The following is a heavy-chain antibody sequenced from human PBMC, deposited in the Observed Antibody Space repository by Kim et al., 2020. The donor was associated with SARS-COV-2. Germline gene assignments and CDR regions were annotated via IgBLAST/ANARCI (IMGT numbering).Heavy chain of an antibody. CDR3: ARAVARLWFGDP. D-gene: IGHD3-10*01. Sequence: GYAQKFQGRVTMTRNTSISTAYMELSSLRSEDTAVYYCARAVARLWFGDPWGQGTLVTVSS. J-gene: IGHJ5*02. V-gene: IGHV1-8*01.